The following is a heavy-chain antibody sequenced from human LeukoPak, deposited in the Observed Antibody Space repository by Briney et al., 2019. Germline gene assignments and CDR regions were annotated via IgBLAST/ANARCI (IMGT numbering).Heavy chain of an antibody. CDR3: TIGGASGSLAH. CDR1: RASISDNY. D-gene: IGHD6-13*01. J-gene: IGHJ4*02. CDR2: TYTSGDT. Sequence: PSETLSLTCTVSRASISDNYWSWSRQPTGKALEWIGRTYTSGDTNYNPSLKSRASVSVDTSKNQFYLSLRYVTAADTAVYYCTIGGASGSLAHWGPGTLVTVSS. V-gene: IGHV4-4*07.